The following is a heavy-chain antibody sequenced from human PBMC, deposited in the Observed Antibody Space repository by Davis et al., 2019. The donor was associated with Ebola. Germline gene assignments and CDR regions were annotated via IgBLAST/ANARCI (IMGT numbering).Heavy chain of an antibody. CDR3: LYGMDV. CDR2: ISGSGTYT. CDR1: RLTFSSYA. J-gene: IGHJ6*02. Sequence: GESLKISCAASRLTFSSYAMSWVRQAPGKGLERVSTISGSGTYTYYSDSVKGRFTISRDNSKDTLYLQMNSLRAEDTAVYYCLYGMDVWGQGTTVTVSS. V-gene: IGHV3-23*01.